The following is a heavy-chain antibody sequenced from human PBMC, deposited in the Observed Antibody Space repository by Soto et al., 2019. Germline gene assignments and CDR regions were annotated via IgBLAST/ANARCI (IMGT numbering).Heavy chain of an antibody. J-gene: IGHJ5*02. D-gene: IGHD3-16*01. CDR3: VKDVGWNYVADH. Sequence: QVQLVESGGGVVQPGRSLTLSCAASGFTFSKYDMHWIRQAPGKGLEWVAVISYDGSNKHYADSVKGRFTISRDSPKNTVYLQMNSLRAEDTALYYCVKDVGWNYVADHWGQGAQVTVSS. CDR1: GFTFSKYD. CDR2: ISYDGSNK. V-gene: IGHV3-30*18.